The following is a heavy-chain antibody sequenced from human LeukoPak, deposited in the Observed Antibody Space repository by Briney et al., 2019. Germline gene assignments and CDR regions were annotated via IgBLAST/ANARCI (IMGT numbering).Heavy chain of an antibody. J-gene: IGHJ4*02. CDR1: GGSISSYY. V-gene: IGHV4-4*07. CDR3: AGVGGGFWSGYYTDDY. CDR2: IYTSGST. Sequence: PSETLSLTCTVSGGSISSYYWSWIRQPAGKGLEWIGRIYTSGSTNYNPSLKSRVTMSVDTSKNQFSLKLSSVTAADTAVYYCAGVGGGFWSGYYTDDYWGQGTLVTVSS. D-gene: IGHD3-3*01.